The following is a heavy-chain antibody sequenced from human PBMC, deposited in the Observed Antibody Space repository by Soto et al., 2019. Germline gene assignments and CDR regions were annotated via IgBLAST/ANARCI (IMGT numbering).Heavy chain of an antibody. CDR3: AKDGRATVIIV. D-gene: IGHD4-17*01. CDR2: ITDTGVST. CDR1: GFTFSTYA. V-gene: IGHV3-23*01. Sequence: DVQLLESGGGLVQLGGSLRLSCATSGFTFSTYAMSWVRQAPGKGLEWVSAITDTGVSTYYADSVKGRFTISRDNSKNTLYLQMDSLEVEDTAIYYCAKDGRATVIIVGGQGTLVTVSS. J-gene: IGHJ4*02.